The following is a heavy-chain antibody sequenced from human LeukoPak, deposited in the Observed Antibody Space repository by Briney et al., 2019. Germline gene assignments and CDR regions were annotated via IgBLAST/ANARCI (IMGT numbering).Heavy chain of an antibody. CDR2: IIPIFGTA. CDR1: GGTFSSYA. CDR3: ATQTGSYYAFDI. Sequence: SVKVSCKASGGTFSSYAISWVRQAPGQGLEWMGGIIPIFGTANYAQKFQGRVTMTEDTSTDTAYMELSSLRSEDTAVYYCATQTGSYYAFDIWGQGTMVTVSS. V-gene: IGHV1-69*06. D-gene: IGHD1-26*01. J-gene: IGHJ3*02.